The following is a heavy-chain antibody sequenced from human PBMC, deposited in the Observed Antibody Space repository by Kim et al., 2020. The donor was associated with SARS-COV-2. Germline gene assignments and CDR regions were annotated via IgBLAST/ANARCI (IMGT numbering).Heavy chain of an antibody. CDR3: AKNREMITFGGVIAN. J-gene: IGHJ4*02. D-gene: IGHD3-16*02. Sequence: GGSLRLSCAASGFTFSSYAMSWVRQAPGKGLEWVSAISGSGGSTYYADSVKGRFTISRDNSKNTLYLQMNSLRAEDTAVYYCAKNREMITFGGVIANWGQGTLVTVSS. V-gene: IGHV3-23*01. CDR1: GFTFSSYA. CDR2: ISGSGGST.